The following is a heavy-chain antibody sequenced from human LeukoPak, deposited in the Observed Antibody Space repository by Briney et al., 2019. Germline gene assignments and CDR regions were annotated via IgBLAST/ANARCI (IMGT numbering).Heavy chain of an antibody. CDR2: ISGSGGST. Sequence: GGSLRLSCAASGFTFSSYAMSWVRQAPGEGLEWVSAISGSGGSTYYADSVEGRLTISRDNSKNTLYLQMNSLRAEDTAVYYCAKDPGDTYYYGSGGDAFDIWGQGTMVTVSS. D-gene: IGHD3-10*01. V-gene: IGHV3-23*01. CDR3: AKDPGDTYYYGSGGDAFDI. J-gene: IGHJ3*02. CDR1: GFTFSSYA.